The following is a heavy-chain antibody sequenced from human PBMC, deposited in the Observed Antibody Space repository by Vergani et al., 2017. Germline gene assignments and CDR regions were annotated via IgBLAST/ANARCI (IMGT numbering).Heavy chain of an antibody. J-gene: IGHJ4*02. Sequence: QVQLQESGPGLVKPSQTPSLTCTVSGGSISSGGYYWSWIRQHPGKGLEWIGYIYYSGSTYYNPSLKSRVTISVDTSKNQFSLKLSSVTAADTAVYYCARGSFREYYFDYWGQGTLVTVSS. CDR3: ARGSFREYYFDY. CDR1: GGSISSGGYY. D-gene: IGHD1-26*01. V-gene: IGHV4-31*03. CDR2: IYYSGST.